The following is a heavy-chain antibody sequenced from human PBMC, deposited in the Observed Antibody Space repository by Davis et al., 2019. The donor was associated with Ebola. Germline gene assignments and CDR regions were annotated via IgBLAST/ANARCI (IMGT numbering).Heavy chain of an antibody. CDR3: ARGNYYDSSGYYYFDY. D-gene: IGHD3-22*01. Sequence: PGGSLRLSCATSGFTFSSYEMNWVRQAPGKGLEWVSYISASGNTKYYADSVKGRFTISRDNAKNSLYLQMNSLRAEDTAVYYCARGNYYDSSGYYYFDYWGQGTLVTVSS. V-gene: IGHV3-48*03. J-gene: IGHJ4*02. CDR1: GFTFSSYE. CDR2: ISASGNTK.